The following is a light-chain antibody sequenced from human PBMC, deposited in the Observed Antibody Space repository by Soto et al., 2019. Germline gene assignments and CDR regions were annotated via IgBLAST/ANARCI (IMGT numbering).Light chain of an antibody. V-gene: IGLV2-8*01. CDR1: SSDVGGYNY. J-gene: IGLJ2*01. CDR3: SSSAGSNNFRV. Sequence: QSALTQPPSASGSPGQSVTISCTGTSSDVGGYNYASWYQQHPGKAPKLMIYEVFTRPSGVPDRFSGSKSGNTASLTVSGLQAEDEADYYCSSSAGSNNFRVFGGGTKLTVL. CDR2: EVF.